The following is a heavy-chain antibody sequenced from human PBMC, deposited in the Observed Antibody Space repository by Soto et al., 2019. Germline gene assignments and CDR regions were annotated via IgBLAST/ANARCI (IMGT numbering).Heavy chain of an antibody. CDR2: SNHVGNT. V-gene: IGHV4-34*01. CDR3: ARGLLAGVTTD. CDR1: GGSFSGYY. D-gene: IGHD5-18*01. J-gene: IGHJ4*02. Sequence: QVQLQQWGAGLLKPSETLSLTCAVYGGSFSGYYWSWIRQPPGKGLEWIGESNHVGNTNYNPSLTRRVTMSVDPSKNQFSLRLSSVTAADTAVSCWARGLLAGVTTDWGQGTLVLVSS.